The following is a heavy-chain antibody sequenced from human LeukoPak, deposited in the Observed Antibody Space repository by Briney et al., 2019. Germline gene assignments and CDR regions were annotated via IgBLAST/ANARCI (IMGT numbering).Heavy chain of an antibody. V-gene: IGHV1-24*01. CDR2: FDPEDGET. D-gene: IGHD6-13*01. J-gene: IGHJ3*01. CDR1: GYTLTELS. CDR3: ATPIAAPGPNALDS. Sequence: ASVKVSCKVSGYTLTELSMHWVRQAPGKGLEWMGGFDPEDGETIYAQKFQGRVTMTEDTSTDTAHMELSSLRSEDTAVYYCATPIAAPGPNALDSGAQGTRSTVSP.